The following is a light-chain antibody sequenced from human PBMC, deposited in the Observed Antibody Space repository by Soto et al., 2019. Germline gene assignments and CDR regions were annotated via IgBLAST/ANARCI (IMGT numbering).Light chain of an antibody. V-gene: IGKV3-15*01. Sequence: EIVMTQSPATLSVSPGERATLSCRASQRLSSNLAWYQQKPGQAPRLLIYGVSTRATGVPARFSGSGSGTELTLTISSLQSEDSAVYYCQQYKNWLALTFGGGTKVDIK. J-gene: IGKJ4*01. CDR2: GVS. CDR1: QRLSSN. CDR3: QQYKNWLALT.